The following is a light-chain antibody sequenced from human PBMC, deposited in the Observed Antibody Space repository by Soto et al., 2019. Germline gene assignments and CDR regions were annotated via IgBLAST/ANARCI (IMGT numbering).Light chain of an antibody. CDR2: WAS. J-gene: IGKJ3*01. CDR1: QSVLYSSNNKNY. V-gene: IGKV4-1*01. CDR3: QQYYSNPFT. Sequence: DIVMTQSPDSLAVSLGERATINCKSSQSVLYSSNNKNYLAWYQHKPGQPPKLLIYWASTRESGVPDRFSGSGSGTDFTLTISSLQAEDVAVYYCQQYYSNPFTVGPGTKVDIK.